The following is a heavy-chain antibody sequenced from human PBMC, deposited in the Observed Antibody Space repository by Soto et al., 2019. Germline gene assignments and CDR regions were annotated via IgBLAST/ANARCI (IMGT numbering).Heavy chain of an antibody. V-gene: IGHV3-33*01. J-gene: IGHJ4*02. D-gene: IGHD2-21*01. CDR1: GFTFSNYG. CDR2: IWYDGNNK. CDR3: ARGLHSLFDY. Sequence: LRRSCAASGFTFSNYGMHWVRQAPGKGLEWVAVIWYDGNNKYYADSVKGRFTISRDNSNNTLYVQMTSLKAEDTAVYYCARGLHSLFDYWGQGTLVTV.